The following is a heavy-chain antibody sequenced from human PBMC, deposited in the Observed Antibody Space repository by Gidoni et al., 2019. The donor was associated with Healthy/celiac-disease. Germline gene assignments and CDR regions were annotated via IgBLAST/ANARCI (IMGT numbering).Heavy chain of an antibody. CDR3: ARSLRRYSSSILTYYYYYGMDV. Sequence: QVQLVQSGAEVKKPGSSVQVSCKASGGTFSSYAISWVRQAPGQGLEWMGGIIPIFGTANYAQKFQGRVTITADESTSTAYMELSSLRSEDTAVYYCARSLRRYSSSILTYYYYYGMDVWGQGTTVTVSS. V-gene: IGHV1-69*01. CDR2: IIPIFGTA. D-gene: IGHD6-6*01. J-gene: IGHJ6*02. CDR1: GGTFSSYA.